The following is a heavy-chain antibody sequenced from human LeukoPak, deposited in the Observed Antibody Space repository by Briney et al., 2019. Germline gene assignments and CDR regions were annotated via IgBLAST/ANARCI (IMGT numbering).Heavy chain of an antibody. CDR1: GYTFTAYY. Sequence: GASLKVSCKASGYTFTAYYMHWVRQAPGQGLEWMGWINPNSGGTNYAQKFQGRVTMTRDTSISTAYMELSRLRSDDTAVHYCARGNKLRYPLRNYWGQGTLVTVSS. CDR2: INPNSGGT. CDR3: ARGNKLRYPLRNY. D-gene: IGHD2-2*02. V-gene: IGHV1-2*02. J-gene: IGHJ4*02.